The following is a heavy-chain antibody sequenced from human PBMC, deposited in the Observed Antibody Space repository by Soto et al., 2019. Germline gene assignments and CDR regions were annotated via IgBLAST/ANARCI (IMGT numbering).Heavy chain of an antibody. Sequence: QVQLQESGPGLVKPSQTLSLTCTVSGGSISSGGYYWSWIRQHPGKSLEWIGYIYYSGITYYNPSLKSRFTITVDTSKNLFSVKLSSVTAADTAVYYCARDSSGWYGAFAIWGQGTMVTVSS. CDR2: IYYSGIT. CDR1: GGSISSGGYY. CDR3: ARDSSGWYGAFAI. J-gene: IGHJ3*02. D-gene: IGHD6-13*01. V-gene: IGHV4-31*03.